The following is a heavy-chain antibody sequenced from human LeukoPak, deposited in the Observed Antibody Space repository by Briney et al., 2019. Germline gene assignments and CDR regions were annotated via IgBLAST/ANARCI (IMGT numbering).Heavy chain of an antibody. CDR1: GFTFSSFA. Sequence: GGSLRLSCAASGFTFSSFAMSWVRQAPGKGLEWVSGISNSGGSTYYADSVKGRFTISRDSSKSRLYLQMISLRADDTAVYYCAKAISPRLDYYYGMDVWGQGTTVTVSS. V-gene: IGHV3-23*01. D-gene: IGHD3-3*01. CDR3: AKAISPRLDYYYGMDV. CDR2: ISNSGGST. J-gene: IGHJ6*02.